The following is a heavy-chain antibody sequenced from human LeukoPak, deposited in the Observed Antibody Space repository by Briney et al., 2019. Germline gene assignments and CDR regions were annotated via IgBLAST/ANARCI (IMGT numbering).Heavy chain of an antibody. J-gene: IGHJ5*02. Sequence: GGSLRLSCAASGFTLSSYSMNWVRQAPGKGLEWVSSISSSSSYIYYADSVKGRFTISRDNAKNSLYLQMNSLRAEDTAVYYCARDYYGSGSHPSPNWFDPWGQGTLVTVSS. V-gene: IGHV3-21*01. D-gene: IGHD3-10*01. CDR3: ARDYYGSGSHPSPNWFDP. CDR2: ISSSSSYI. CDR1: GFTLSSYS.